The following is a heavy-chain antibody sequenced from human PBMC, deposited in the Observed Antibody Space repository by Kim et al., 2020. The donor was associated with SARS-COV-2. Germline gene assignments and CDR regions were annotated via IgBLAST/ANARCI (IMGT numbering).Heavy chain of an antibody. Sequence: SETLSLTCTVSGGSISSSSYYWGWIRQPPGKGLEWIGSIYYSGSTYYNPSLKSRVTISVDTSKNQFSLKLSSVTAADTAVYYCARGSESYYHWGQGTLVTVSS. CDR1: GGSISSSSYY. D-gene: IGHD1-26*01. CDR2: IYYSGST. V-gene: IGHV4-39*07. CDR3: ARGSESYYH. J-gene: IGHJ5*02.